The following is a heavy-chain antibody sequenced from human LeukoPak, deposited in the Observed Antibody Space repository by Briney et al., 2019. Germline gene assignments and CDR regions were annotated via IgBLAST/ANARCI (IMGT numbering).Heavy chain of an antibody. CDR1: GGTFSSYA. CDR2: IIPIFGTA. Sequence: ASVKVSCKASGGTFSSYAISWLRQAPGQGLEWMGGIIPIFGTANYAQKFQGRVTITTDESTSTAYMELSSLRSEDTAVYYCARGSEARQYYYYTDVWGKGTTVTVSS. V-gene: IGHV1-69*05. CDR3: ARGSEARQYYYYTDV. J-gene: IGHJ6*03. D-gene: IGHD3-10*01.